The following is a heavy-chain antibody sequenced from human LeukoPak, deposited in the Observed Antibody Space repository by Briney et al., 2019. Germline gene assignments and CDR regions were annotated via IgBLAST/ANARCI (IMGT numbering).Heavy chain of an antibody. D-gene: IGHD5-18*01. CDR2: ISGSGGST. CDR1: GFTFSSYA. Sequence: GGSLRLSCAASGFTFSSYAMSWVRQAPGKGLEWVSAISGSGGSTYYADSVKGRFTISRDNSKNTLYLQMNSLRAEDTAVYYCAKGRERGYSYGSRVTEIRADYWGQGTLVTVSS. V-gene: IGHV3-23*01. J-gene: IGHJ4*02. CDR3: AKGRERGYSYGSRVTEIRADY.